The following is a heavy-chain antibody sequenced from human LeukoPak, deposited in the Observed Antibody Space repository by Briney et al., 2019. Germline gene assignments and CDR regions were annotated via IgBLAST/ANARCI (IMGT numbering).Heavy chain of an antibody. V-gene: IGHV3-7*03. CDR2: IKEDGSEK. J-gene: IGHJ3*02. CDR3: ARGLDTFDI. Sequence: GGSLRLSCAASGLTFSSYWMSWVSQALGKGLEWVANIKEDGSEKYYVDSVKGRFTISRDNAKNSLYLQMNSLRAEDTAVYYCARGLDTFDIWGQGTMVTVSS. CDR1: GLTFSSYW.